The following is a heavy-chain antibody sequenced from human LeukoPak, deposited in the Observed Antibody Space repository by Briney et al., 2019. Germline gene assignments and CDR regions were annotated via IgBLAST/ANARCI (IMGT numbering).Heavy chain of an antibody. D-gene: IGHD3-22*01. CDR1: GFTFSSYA. CDR2: ISGSGGST. V-gene: IGHV3-23*01. CDR3: AKDGYDSSGYLVYYFDY. Sequence: GGSLRLSCAASGFTFSSYAMSWVRQAPGKGLEWVSAISGSGGSTYYADSVKGRFTISRDNSKNTLYLQMNSLRAEDTAVYYCAKDGYDSSGYLVYYFDYWGQGTLVTVSS. J-gene: IGHJ4*02.